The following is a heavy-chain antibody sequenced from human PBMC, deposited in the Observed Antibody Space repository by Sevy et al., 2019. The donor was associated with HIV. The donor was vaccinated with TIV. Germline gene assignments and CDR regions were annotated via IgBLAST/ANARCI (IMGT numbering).Heavy chain of an antibody. CDR1: GFTFSSYS. V-gene: IGHV3-48*02. Sequence: GGSLRLSCAASGFTFSSYSMNWVRQAPGKGLEWVSYISSSSSTIYYADSVKGRFTISRDNAKNSLYLQMNSLRDEDTAVHYCAREPFGIAAAGTYDYWGQGTLVTVSS. J-gene: IGHJ4*02. D-gene: IGHD6-13*01. CDR2: ISSSSSTI. CDR3: AREPFGIAAAGTYDY.